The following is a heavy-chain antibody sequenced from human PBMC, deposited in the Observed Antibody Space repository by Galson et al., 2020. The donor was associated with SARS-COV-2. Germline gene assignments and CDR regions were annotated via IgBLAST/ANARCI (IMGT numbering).Heavy chain of an antibody. Sequence: GGSLRLSCAASGFSFGHYTMHWVRQAPGKGLEWVSVTAYDGSNKFYGDSVKGRFSISRDNSKNTLFLQMNSLRVEDTAVYYCARGRSGYESFFDYWGLGTLVTVSS. CDR1: GFSFGHYT. CDR3: ARGRSGYESFFDY. CDR2: TAYDGSNK. J-gene: IGHJ4*02. D-gene: IGHD5-12*01. V-gene: IGHV3-30-3*01.